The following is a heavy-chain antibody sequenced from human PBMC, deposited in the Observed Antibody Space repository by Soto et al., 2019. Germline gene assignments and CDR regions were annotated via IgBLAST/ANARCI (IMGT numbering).Heavy chain of an antibody. V-gene: IGHV1-18*01. CDR3: AREDYYDSSGYLPVRYYFGMDV. Sequence: GASVKVSCKASGYTFTNSGISWVRQAPGQGLEWMGWIGAYNGHTKYAQKLQGRVTMTTDTSTSTAYMELRSLKSGGTAVYYCAREDYYDSSGYLPVRYYFGMDVWGQGTTVTVSS. J-gene: IGHJ6*02. D-gene: IGHD3-22*01. CDR2: IGAYNGHT. CDR1: GYTFTNSG.